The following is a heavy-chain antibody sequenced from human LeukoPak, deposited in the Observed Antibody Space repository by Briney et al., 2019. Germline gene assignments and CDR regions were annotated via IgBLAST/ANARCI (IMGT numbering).Heavy chain of an antibody. Sequence: GGSLRLSCAASGFTFSSYWMHWVRQAPGKGLVWVSRINSDGSSTSYADSVKGRFTISRDNAKNTLYLQMNSLRAEDTAVYYCARVWTVVVPAAMPIYYFDYWGQGTLVTVSS. CDR2: INSDGSST. CDR1: GFTFSSYW. D-gene: IGHD2-2*01. CDR3: ARVWTVVVPAAMPIYYFDY. V-gene: IGHV3-74*01. J-gene: IGHJ4*02.